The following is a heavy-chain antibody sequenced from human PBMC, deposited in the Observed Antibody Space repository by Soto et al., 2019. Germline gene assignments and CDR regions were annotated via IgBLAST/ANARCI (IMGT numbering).Heavy chain of an antibody. CDR2: LYLTGRT. D-gene: IGHD6-6*01. V-gene: IGHV4-59*10. Sequence: SETLSLTCAVYGGSCSGYYWSWIRQPAGKGLEWIGRLYLTGRTSYNPSLKSRVTMSVDPSKNQFSLKLSSVTAADTAVYYCAREQTLSVAGRTGMDVWGQGSTVTVSS. CDR3: AREQTLSVAGRTGMDV. J-gene: IGHJ6*02. CDR1: GGSCSGYY.